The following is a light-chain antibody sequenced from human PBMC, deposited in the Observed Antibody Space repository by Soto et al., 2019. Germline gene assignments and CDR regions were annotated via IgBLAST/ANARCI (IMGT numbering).Light chain of an antibody. CDR1: SSNIGGYNV. J-gene: IGLJ1*01. CDR2: EGI. V-gene: IGLV2-23*01. Sequence: QSVLTQPASVSGSPGQSITISCSGTSSNIGGYNVVSWYQQHPGKAPKVIVYEGIKRPSGVSDRFSGSTSGSTASLTISGHQAEDVAEYYCCTYVGATTYVFGSGTKVTVL. CDR3: CTYVGATTYV.